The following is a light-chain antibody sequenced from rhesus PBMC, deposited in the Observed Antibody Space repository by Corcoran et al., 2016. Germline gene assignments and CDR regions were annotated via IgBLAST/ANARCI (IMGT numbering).Light chain of an antibody. V-gene: IGKV1-22*01. CDR1: QSISSW. CDR2: TAS. CDR3: LLYSSSPLA. J-gene: IGKJ4*01. Sequence: DIQMTQSPSSLSASVGDTVTITCRASQSISSWSDWYQQKPGKAPKLLIHTASSLQSGGPSAFSGIVSMTDFTLTISILQPQDFATYYDLLYSSSPLAFGEGTKVQLK.